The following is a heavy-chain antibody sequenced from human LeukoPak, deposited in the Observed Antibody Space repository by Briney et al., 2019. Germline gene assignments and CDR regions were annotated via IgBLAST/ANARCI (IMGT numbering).Heavy chain of an antibody. V-gene: IGHV4-39*01. CDR2: IYYSGST. CDR1: GGSISSSSYY. J-gene: IGHJ6*02. CDR3: AKGPYSYGLGMDV. Sequence: PSETLSLTCTVSGGSISSSSYYWGWIRQPPGKGLEWIGSIYYSGSTYYNPSLKSRVTISVDTSKNQFSLKLSSVTAADTAVYYCAKGPYSYGLGMDVWGQGTTVTVSS. D-gene: IGHD5-18*01.